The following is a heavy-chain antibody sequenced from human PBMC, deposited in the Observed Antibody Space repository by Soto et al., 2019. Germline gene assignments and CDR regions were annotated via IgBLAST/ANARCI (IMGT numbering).Heavy chain of an antibody. CDR2: ISYDGSNT. Sequence: QVQLVESGGGVVQPGRSLRLSCAASGFTFSNYGMHWVRQAPGKGLEWVAVISYDGSNTYYADSVKGRFTISRDNSKNTLYLQMTSLRAEDTAVYYGAKDTARAVTLSYSYSGMDSWGQGTTVTVSS. V-gene: IGHV3-30*18. CDR1: GFTFSNYG. J-gene: IGHJ6*02. CDR3: AKDTARAVTLSYSYSGMDS. D-gene: IGHD2-21*02.